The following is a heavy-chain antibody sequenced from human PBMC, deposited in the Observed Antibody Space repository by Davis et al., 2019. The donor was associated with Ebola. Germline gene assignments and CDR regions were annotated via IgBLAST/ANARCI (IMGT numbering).Heavy chain of an antibody. D-gene: IGHD6-6*01. CDR2: IKQDGSEK. CDR1: GFTFSSYS. V-gene: IGHV3-7*01. J-gene: IGHJ4*02. Sequence: GGSLRLSCAASGFTFSSYSMNWVRQAPGKGLEWVANIKQDGSEKYYVDSVKGRFTISRDNAKNSLYLQMNSLRAEDTAVYYCARDRYSSSPDDYFDYWGQGTLVTVSS. CDR3: ARDRYSSSPDDYFDY.